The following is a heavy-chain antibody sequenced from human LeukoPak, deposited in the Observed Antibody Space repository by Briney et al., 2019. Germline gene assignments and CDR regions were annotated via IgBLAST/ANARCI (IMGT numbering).Heavy chain of an antibody. D-gene: IGHD3-22*01. CDR3: ARDQGFAYDLDAFNV. CDR2: ISGNGRTI. CDR1: GFTLSDYY. J-gene: IGHJ3*01. V-gene: IGHV3-11*01. Sequence: GGSLRLSCAASGFTLSDYYMTWIRQAPGKGLEWVSYISGNGRTIYYADSVKGRFTISRGNTKNSLSLQMHSLRAEDTAVYYCARDQGFAYDLDAFNVRGQGTMVTVSS.